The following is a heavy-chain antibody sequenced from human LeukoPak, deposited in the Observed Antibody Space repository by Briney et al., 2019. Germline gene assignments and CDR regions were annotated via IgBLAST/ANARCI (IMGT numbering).Heavy chain of an antibody. V-gene: IGHV4-31*03. Sequence: SETLSLTCTVSGGSISSGGYYWSWIRQPPGKGLEWIGYIYYSGSTYYNPSLKSRVTISVDTTKNQFSLKLSSVTAADTAVYYCARDKEVRGVSYYYYGMDVWGQGTTVTVSS. J-gene: IGHJ6*02. CDR1: GGSISSGGYY. CDR2: IYYSGST. D-gene: IGHD3-10*01. CDR3: ARDKEVRGVSYYYYGMDV.